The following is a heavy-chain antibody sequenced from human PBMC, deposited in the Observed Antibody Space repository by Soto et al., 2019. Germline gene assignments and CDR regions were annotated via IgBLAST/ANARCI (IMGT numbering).Heavy chain of an antibody. J-gene: IGHJ6*02. CDR3: ARDCSGGSCYPGMDL. CDR1: GFTFSSYT. CDR2: ISSSGYI. V-gene: IGHV3-21*01. Sequence: GGSLRLSCAASGFTFSSYTINWVRQAPGKRLEWLSSISSSGYIFSTDPVRGRFPIPRDNGQNSVYLQITSLRAEDTAVYFCARDCSGGSCYPGMDLWGPGTTVTVPS. D-gene: IGHD2-15*01.